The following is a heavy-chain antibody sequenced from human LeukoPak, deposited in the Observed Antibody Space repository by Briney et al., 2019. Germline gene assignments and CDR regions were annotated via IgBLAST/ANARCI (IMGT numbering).Heavy chain of an antibody. CDR3: ARFHSGPSGWYVLWYFDL. V-gene: IGHV4-4*09. Sequence: SETLSLTCTVSGGSVSTYYWSWIRQPPGKGLEWIGYIYNSESTKYNSSLKSRVTMSVDTSKNQLYLKLSSVTAADTAVYYCARFHSGPSGWYVLWYFDLWGRGTLVTVSS. CDR1: GGSVSTYY. D-gene: IGHD6-19*01. J-gene: IGHJ2*01. CDR2: IYNSEST.